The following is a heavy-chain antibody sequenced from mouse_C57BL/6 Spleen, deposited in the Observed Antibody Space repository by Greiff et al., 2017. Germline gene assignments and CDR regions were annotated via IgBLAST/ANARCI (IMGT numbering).Heavy chain of an antibody. Sequence: QVQLKQPGAELVMPGASVKLSCKASGYTFTSYWMHWVKQRPGQGLEWIGEIDPSDSYTNYNQKFKGKSTLTVDKSSSTAYMQLSSLTSEDSAVYYCARLAGKGAMDYWGQGTSVTVSS. CDR1: GYTFTSYW. J-gene: IGHJ4*01. V-gene: IGHV1-69*01. CDR2: IDPSDSYT. D-gene: IGHD4-1*01. CDR3: ARLAGKGAMDY.